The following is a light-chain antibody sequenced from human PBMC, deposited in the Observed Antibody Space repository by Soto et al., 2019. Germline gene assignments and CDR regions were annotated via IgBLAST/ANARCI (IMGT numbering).Light chain of an antibody. CDR1: QSVGSN. V-gene: IGKV3-15*01. CDR3: QQYNTWPLT. J-gene: IGKJ4*01. CDR2: GAS. Sequence: EIVMTQSPATLSVSPGERVTLSCRARQSVGSNLAWYQQKPGQAPRLLIHGASYRATGIPDRFSGRGSGTEFTLAISRLQSEDFAVYYCQQYNTWPLTFGGGTKVDI.